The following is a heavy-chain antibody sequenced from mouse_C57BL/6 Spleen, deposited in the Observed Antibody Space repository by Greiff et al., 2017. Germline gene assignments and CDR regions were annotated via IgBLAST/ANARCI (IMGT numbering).Heavy chain of an antibody. D-gene: IGHD2-4*01. CDR3: TNDYEGMFAY. Sequence: QVHVKQSGAELVRPGASVTLSCKASGYTFTDYEMHWVKQTPVHGLEWIGAIDPETGGTAYNQKFKGKAILTADKSSSTAYMELRSLTSEDSAVYYCTNDYEGMFAYWGQGTLVTVSA. V-gene: IGHV1-15*01. J-gene: IGHJ3*01. CDR1: GYTFTDYE. CDR2: IDPETGGT.